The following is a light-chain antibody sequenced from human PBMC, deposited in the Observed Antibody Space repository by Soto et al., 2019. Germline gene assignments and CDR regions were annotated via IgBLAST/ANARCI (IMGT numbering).Light chain of an antibody. Sequence: EIVMTQSPATLSVSPGERATLSCSASQRVSSNLAWYQQKPGQAPRLLIYVASTRATGIPARFSGSGSGTEYTLTISSLQSEDFAVYYCQQYNNWPPLIFGGGNKVEIK. J-gene: IGKJ4*01. CDR3: QQYNNWPPLI. CDR2: VAS. CDR1: QRVSSN. V-gene: IGKV3-15*01.